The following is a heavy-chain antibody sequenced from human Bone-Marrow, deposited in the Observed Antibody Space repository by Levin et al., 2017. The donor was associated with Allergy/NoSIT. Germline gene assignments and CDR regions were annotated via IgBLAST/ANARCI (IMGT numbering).Heavy chain of an antibody. CDR3: ARLSGSSSRGENYFDS. Sequence: GESLKISCKGSGYSFSTYWIGWVRQMPGKGLEWTGIIYPDDSDTRYGPSFQGQVTMSVDKSISTAYLQWSSLKAADTAIYYCARLSGSSSRGENYFDSWGRGTLVTVSS. CDR1: GYSFSTYW. D-gene: IGHD6-6*01. CDR2: IYPDDSDT. V-gene: IGHV5-51*01. J-gene: IGHJ4*02.